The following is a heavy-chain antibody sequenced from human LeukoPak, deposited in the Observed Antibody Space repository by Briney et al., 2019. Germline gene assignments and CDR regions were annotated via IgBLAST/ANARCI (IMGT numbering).Heavy chain of an antibody. D-gene: IGHD2-15*01. CDR1: GGSISSYY. CDR3: ASAGVVVAATYAFDI. V-gene: IGHV4-59*08. CDR2: IYYSGST. Sequence: SETLSLTCTVSGGSISSYYWSWIRQPPGKGLEWTGYIYYSGSTNYNPSLKSRVTISVDTSKNQFSLKLSSVTAADTAVYYCASAGVVVAATYAFDIWGQGTMVTVSS. J-gene: IGHJ3*02.